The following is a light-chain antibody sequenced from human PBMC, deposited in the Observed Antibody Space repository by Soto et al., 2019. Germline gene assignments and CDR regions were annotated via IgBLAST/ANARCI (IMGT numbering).Light chain of an antibody. Sequence: DIQMTQSPSSLSASICDRDVITLRASQSISNSLNWYQQRPGKAPNLLIYAASNLQSGVPSRFSGSGSGTDFTLTISSLQPEDFATYFCQQSYTTPTWTFGQGTKVDIK. V-gene: IGKV1-39*01. CDR3: QQSYTTPTWT. CDR2: AAS. J-gene: IGKJ1*01. CDR1: QSISNS.